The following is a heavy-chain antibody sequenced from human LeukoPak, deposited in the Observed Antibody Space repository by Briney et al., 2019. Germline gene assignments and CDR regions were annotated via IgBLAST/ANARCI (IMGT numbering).Heavy chain of an antibody. CDR3: ARSPPRYDRAFYYYYGMDV. D-gene: IGHD3-22*01. CDR1: GGTFSSYA. V-gene: IGHV1-69*04. Sequence: ASVKVSCKASGGTFSSYAISWVRHAPGQGLEWMGRIIPILGIANYAQKFQGRVTITADKSTSTAYMELSSLRSEDTAVYYCARSPPRYDRAFYYYYGMDVWGQGTTVTVSS. J-gene: IGHJ6*02. CDR2: IIPILGIA.